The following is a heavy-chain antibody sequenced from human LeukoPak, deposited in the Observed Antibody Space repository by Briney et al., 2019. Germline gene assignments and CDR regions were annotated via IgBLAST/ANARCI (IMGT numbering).Heavy chain of an antibody. D-gene: IGHD1-26*01. CDR2: ITQDGSEK. CDR1: GFTFSSYW. V-gene: IGHV3-7*01. CDR3: ARARTRYSGSYGGAFDI. J-gene: IGHJ3*02. Sequence: GGSLRLSCAASGFTFSSYWMSWVRQAPGKGLEWVANITQDGSEKYYVDSVKGRFTISRDNAKNSLYLQMNSLRAEDTAVYYCARARTRYSGSYGGAFDIWGQGTMVTVSS.